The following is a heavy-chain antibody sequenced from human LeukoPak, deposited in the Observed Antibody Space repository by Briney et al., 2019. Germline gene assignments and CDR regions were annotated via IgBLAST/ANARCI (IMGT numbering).Heavy chain of an antibody. V-gene: IGHV4-59*01. Sequence: SETQSLPCTVSGGSLRSYYWSWIRQPPGKGLEWIGYISYSGTTNYNPSLKSRVTISVDTSKNQFSLKLSSVTAADTAVYYCARGGVGAKNYFVYWGQRTLVTVSS. D-gene: IGHD1-26*01. CDR3: ARGGVGAKNYFVY. CDR1: GGSLRSYY. CDR2: ISYSGTT. J-gene: IGHJ4*02.